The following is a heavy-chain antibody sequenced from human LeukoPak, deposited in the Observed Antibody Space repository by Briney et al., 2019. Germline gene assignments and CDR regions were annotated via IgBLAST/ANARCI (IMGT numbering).Heavy chain of an antibody. J-gene: IGHJ4*02. Sequence: PSETLSLTCTVSGGSISSYYWSWIRQPPGKGLEWIGYIYYSGSTNYNPSLKSRVTISVDTSKNQFSLKLSSVTAADTAVYYCARVDPDSSSTLEVFDYWGQGTLVAVSS. V-gene: IGHV4-59*01. CDR1: GGSISSYY. CDR2: IYYSGST. CDR3: ARVDPDSSSTLEVFDY. D-gene: IGHD6-6*01.